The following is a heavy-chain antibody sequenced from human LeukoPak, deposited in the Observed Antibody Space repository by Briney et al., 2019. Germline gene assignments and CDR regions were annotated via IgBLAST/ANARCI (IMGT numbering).Heavy chain of an antibody. Sequence: GGSLRLSCAASGFTFSSYVMSWVRQAPGKGLEWVSSISSSSSYIYYADSVKGRFTISRDNAKNSLYLQMNSLRAEDTAVYYCAISGGGNAVAGYYYYYYMDVWGKGTTVTVSS. CDR3: AISGGGNAVAGYYYYYYMDV. V-gene: IGHV3-21*01. CDR2: ISSSSSYI. CDR1: GFTFSSYV. D-gene: IGHD6-19*01. J-gene: IGHJ6*03.